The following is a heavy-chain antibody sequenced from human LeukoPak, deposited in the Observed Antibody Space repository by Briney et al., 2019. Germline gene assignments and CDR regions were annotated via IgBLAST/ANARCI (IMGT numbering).Heavy chain of an antibody. Sequence: ATVKVSCKASGYTFTSYDINWVRQATGQGLEWMGWMNPNSGNTGYAQKFQGRVTMTRNTSISTAYMELSSLTSEDTAVYYCARCLGYSSSWYDWFDPWGQGTLVTVSS. D-gene: IGHD6-13*01. CDR1: GYTFTSYD. J-gene: IGHJ5*02. CDR2: MNPNSGNT. V-gene: IGHV1-8*01. CDR3: ARCLGYSSSWYDWFDP.